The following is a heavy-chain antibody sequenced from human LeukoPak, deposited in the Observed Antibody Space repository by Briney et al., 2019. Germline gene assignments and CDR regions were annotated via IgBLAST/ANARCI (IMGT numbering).Heavy chain of an antibody. J-gene: IGHJ6*03. CDR2: MNPNSGNT. Sequence: ASVKVSCKASGYTFTSFDINWVRQATGQGLEWMGWMNPNSGNTGYAQKFQGRVTMTRNTSISTAYMELSSLGSEDTAVYYCARGRTRRYDILTGYSQYYYYYYMDVWGKGTTVTISS. V-gene: IGHV1-8*01. D-gene: IGHD3-9*01. CDR3: ARGRTRRYDILTGYSQYYYYYYMDV. CDR1: GYTFTSFD.